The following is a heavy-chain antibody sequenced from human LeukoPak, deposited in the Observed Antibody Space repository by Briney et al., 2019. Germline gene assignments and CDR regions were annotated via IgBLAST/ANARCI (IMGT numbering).Heavy chain of an antibody. V-gene: IGHV3-23*01. J-gene: IGHJ4*02. CDR2: ISGSGGST. CDR3: AKREVDYRVAY. Sequence: AGGSLRLSCAASGFTFSSYATSWVRQAPGKGLEWVSAISGSGGSTYYADSVKGRFTISRDNSKNTLYLQMNSLRAKDTAVYYCAKREVDYRVAYWGQGTLVTVSS. CDR1: GFTFSSYA. D-gene: IGHD4-11*01.